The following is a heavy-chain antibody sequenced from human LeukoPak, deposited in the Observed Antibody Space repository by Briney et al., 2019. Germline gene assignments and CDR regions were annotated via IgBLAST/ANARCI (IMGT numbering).Heavy chain of an antibody. CDR1: GFKFDDHG. CDR2: IDWSGGHT. J-gene: IGHJ4*02. CDR3: AIGHGGDYSYNYFDY. D-gene: IGHD4-17*01. Sequence: GGSLRLSCAASGFKFDDHGMNWVRHVPGKGLEWVSGIDWSGGHTVYGESVKSRFTISRDNAKSSLYLQMNSLRVEDTALYYCAIGHGGDYSYNYFDYWGQGILVTGSS. V-gene: IGHV3-20*04.